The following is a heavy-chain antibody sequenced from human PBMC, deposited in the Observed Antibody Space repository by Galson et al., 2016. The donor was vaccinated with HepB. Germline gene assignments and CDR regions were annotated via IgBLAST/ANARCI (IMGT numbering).Heavy chain of an antibody. Sequence: SLRLSCAGSGFTFSSSYMDWVRQAPGEGLEWVAKIKEDGSDKFYVDSVKGRFTISRDNAKNSLYLQMNSLRAEDTAVYCCARDADYQNTNAHYDVFDIWGQGTMVTVSS. CDR3: ARDADYQNTNAHYDVFDI. J-gene: IGHJ3*02. V-gene: IGHV3-7*05. D-gene: IGHD2-8*01. CDR1: GFTFSSSY. CDR2: IKEDGSDK.